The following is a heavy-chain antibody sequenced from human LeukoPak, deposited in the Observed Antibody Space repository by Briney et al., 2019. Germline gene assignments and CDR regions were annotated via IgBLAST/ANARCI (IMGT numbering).Heavy chain of an antibody. Sequence: PSETLSLTCTVSGGSISSSSYYWGWIRQPPGKGLEWIGTIYYSGSTYFNPSLKSRVTISVDTSQNQCSLKLSSVTAADTAVYYCARRRGDFWSGYRFDPWGQGTLVTVSS. CDR2: IYYSGST. J-gene: IGHJ5*02. CDR3: ARRRGDFWSGYRFDP. V-gene: IGHV4-39*01. D-gene: IGHD3-3*01. CDR1: GGSISSSSYY.